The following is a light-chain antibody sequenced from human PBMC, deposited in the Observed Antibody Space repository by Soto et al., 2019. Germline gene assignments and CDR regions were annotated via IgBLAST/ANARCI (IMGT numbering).Light chain of an antibody. J-gene: IGKJ4*01. CDR2: DAS. CDR3: QQRSNWPLT. CDR1: QSVTSNY. Sequence: EIVLTQSPGTLSLSPGERVTISCRSSQSVTSNYLAWYQQKPGQAPRLLIYDASTRAAGIPDRFSGSGSGTDVTLTISSLEPEDFAVYYCQQRSNWPLTFGGGTRWIS. V-gene: IGKV3D-20*02.